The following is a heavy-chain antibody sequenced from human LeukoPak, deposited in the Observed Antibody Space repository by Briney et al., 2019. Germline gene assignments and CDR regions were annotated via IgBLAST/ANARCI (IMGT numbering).Heavy chain of an antibody. D-gene: IGHD3-22*01. CDR3: ARDLRNYDSSGEFDP. CDR1: GYPFTTYH. V-gene: IGHV1-46*01. Sequence: GASVKVSCKASGYPFTTYHVHWLRQAPGQGPEWMGIINPSGGSTSYAQKFQGRITMTRDTSMTTVYMELSTLRSEDAAVYYCARDLRNYDSSGEFDPWGQGTLVTVSS. J-gene: IGHJ5*02. CDR2: INPSGGST.